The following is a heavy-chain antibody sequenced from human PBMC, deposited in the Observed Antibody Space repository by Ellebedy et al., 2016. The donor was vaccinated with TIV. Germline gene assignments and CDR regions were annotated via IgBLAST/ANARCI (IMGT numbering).Heavy chain of an antibody. Sequence: SETLSLTCAVYGGSFSGSYWSWIRQSTGTGLDWIGELNHSGSTNYNPSLKSRVTISVATSKNQFSLRLSSVTAADTAVYYCARSKQVDWLLPRFQWSPIDYWGQGTLVTVSS. CDR1: GGSFSGSY. J-gene: IGHJ4*02. CDR2: LNHSGST. CDR3: ARSKQVDWLLPRFQWSPIDY. D-gene: IGHD3-9*01. V-gene: IGHV4-34*01.